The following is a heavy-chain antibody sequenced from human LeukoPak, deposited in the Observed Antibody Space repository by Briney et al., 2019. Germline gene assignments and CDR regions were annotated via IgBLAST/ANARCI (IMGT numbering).Heavy chain of an antibody. CDR3: AKIPYDSSGFDY. CDR2: ISGSGGST. J-gene: IGHJ4*02. V-gene: IGHV3-23*01. D-gene: IGHD3-22*01. CDR1: GFTFSSYA. Sequence: GGSLRLSCAASGFTFSSYAMSWVRQASGKGLEWVSAISGSGGSTYYADSVKGRFTISRDNSKNTLYLQMNSLRAEDTAVYYCAKIPYDSSGFDYWGQGTLVTVSS.